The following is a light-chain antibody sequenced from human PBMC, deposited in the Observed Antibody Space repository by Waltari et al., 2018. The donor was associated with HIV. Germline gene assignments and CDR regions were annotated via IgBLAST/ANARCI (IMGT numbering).Light chain of an antibody. V-gene: IGLV1-40*01. CDR2: ASY. Sequence: QSVLTQPPSVSGAPGQRVTIPCTRSSSHIGAGYDLHWYQQLPGTAPKLLIYASYNRPSGVPDRFSDSKSGTSASLAITGLQAEDEADYYCQTYDSSLSGPVFGGGTKLTVL. J-gene: IGLJ2*01. CDR3: QTYDSSLSGPV. CDR1: SSHIGAGYD.